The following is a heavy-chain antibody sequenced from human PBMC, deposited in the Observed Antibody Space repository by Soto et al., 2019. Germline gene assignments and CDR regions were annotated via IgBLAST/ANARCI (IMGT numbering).Heavy chain of an antibody. Sequence: ASVKVSCKASGYTFTGYYMHWVRQAPGQGLEWMGWINPNSGGTNYAQKFQGWVTMTRDTSISTAYMELSRLRSDDTAVYYCARGGGVGVVSYYYYGMDVWGQGTTVTVSS. CDR2: INPNSGGT. J-gene: IGHJ6*02. CDR3: ARGGGVGVVSYYYYGMDV. CDR1: GYTFTGYY. D-gene: IGHD3-3*01. V-gene: IGHV1-2*04.